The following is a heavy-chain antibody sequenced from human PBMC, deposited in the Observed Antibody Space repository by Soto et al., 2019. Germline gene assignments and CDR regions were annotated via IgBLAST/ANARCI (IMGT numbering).Heavy chain of an antibody. CDR2: IYYSGST. CDR1: GGYISSGGYY. D-gene: IGHD2-21*02. CDR3: ARSPRKPGGNCEDY. V-gene: IGHV4-31*03. J-gene: IGHJ4*02. Sequence: SETLSLTCTVSGGYISSGGYYWSWIRQHPGKGLEWIGYIYYSGSTYYNPSLKSRVTISVDTSKNQFSLKLSSVTAANTAVYYCARSPRKPGGNCEDYWGQGTLVTVSS.